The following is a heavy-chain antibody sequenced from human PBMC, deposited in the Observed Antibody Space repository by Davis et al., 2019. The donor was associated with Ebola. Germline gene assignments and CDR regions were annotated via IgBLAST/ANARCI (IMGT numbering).Heavy chain of an antibody. V-gene: IGHV3-74*01. CDR3: AKGGSESSSWVYNWFDP. D-gene: IGHD6-13*01. Sequence: PGGSLRLSCEASGFTFSLYWMHWIRQAPGKGLMWVSAINPDGTHTRYADFVKDRFIISRDNAKDTLSLQMNSLRDDDTAVYYCAKGGSESSSWVYNWFDPWGQGTLVTVSS. J-gene: IGHJ5*02. CDR2: INPDGTHT. CDR1: GFTFSLYW.